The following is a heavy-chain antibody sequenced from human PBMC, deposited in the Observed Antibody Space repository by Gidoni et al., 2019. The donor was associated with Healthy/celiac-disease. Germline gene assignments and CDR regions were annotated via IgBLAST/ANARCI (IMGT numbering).Heavy chain of an antibody. CDR2: ISSSGSYI. CDR1: GFTFSSYS. V-gene: IGHV3-21*01. D-gene: IGHD2-2*01. Sequence: EVQLVESGGGLVKPGGSLRLSCSASGFTFSSYSINWVRQAPGKGLEGVSSISSSGSYIYYADSVKGRFTISRDSAKNSLYLQMNSLRAEDTAVYYCARDVMHYQLSYAMDVWGQGTTVTVSS. J-gene: IGHJ6*02. CDR3: ARDVMHYQLSYAMDV.